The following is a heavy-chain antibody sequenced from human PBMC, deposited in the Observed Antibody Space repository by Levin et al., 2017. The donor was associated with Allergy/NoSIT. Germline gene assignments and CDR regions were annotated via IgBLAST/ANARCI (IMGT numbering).Heavy chain of an antibody. J-gene: IGHJ6*03. CDR3: ARHESDYNYYMDV. CDR2: IYYSGST. V-gene: IGHV4-39*01. CDR1: GGSITSSSYY. Sequence: PSETLSLTCTVSGGSITSSSYYWGWIRQPPGKGLEWIGSIYYSGSTDYNPSLKSRVTISVDTSKNQFSLKVNSVTAADTAVYYCARHESDYNYYMDVWGKGTAVTVSS.